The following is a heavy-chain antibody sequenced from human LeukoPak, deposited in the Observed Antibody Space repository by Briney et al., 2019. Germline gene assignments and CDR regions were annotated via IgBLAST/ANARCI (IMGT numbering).Heavy chain of an antibody. V-gene: IGHV3-23*01. CDR1: GFTFSSNA. D-gene: IGHD5-18*01. J-gene: IGHJ4*02. CDR3: AKVGGSRYGYANC. Sequence: GGSLRLSCAASGFTFSSNAMTWVRQAPGKGLEWVSAISGSGGSTYYADSVKGRFTISRDNSKNTLYLQMNSLRAEDTAVYYCAKVGGSRYGYANCWGQGTLVTVSS. CDR2: ISGSGGST.